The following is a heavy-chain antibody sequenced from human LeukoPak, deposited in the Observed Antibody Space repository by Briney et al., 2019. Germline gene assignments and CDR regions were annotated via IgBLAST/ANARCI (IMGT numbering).Heavy chain of an antibody. D-gene: IGHD2-8*01. V-gene: IGHV3-64D*09. CDR2: INTNGGKT. CDR1: GXTFSAYT. J-gene: IGHJ4*02. CDR3: VKDKWIDY. Sequence: PGGSLRLSWSVSGXTFSAYTVHWVRQAPGRGLQYVSSINTNGGKTYYADSVKGRFTISRDNSKNTLFLQMSSLRVEDTAVYYCVKDKWIDYWGQGVLVTVSS.